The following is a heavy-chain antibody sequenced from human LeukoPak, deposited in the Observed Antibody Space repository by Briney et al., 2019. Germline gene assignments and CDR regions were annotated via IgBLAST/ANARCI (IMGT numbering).Heavy chain of an antibody. CDR2: IYSGGST. Sequence: PGGSLRLSCAASGFTVSTNYMSWVRQAPGKGLEWVSVIYSGGSTHYADSVKGRFTMSRDNSKNTLYLQMNNLRPEDTAVYFCARDLRDSRGSYGSDYWGQGTLVTVSS. D-gene: IGHD1-26*01. CDR3: ARDLRDSRGSYGSDY. V-gene: IGHV3-53*01. CDR1: GFTVSTNY. J-gene: IGHJ4*02.